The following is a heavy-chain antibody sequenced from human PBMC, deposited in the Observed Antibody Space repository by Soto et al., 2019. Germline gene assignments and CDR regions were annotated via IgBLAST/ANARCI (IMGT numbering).Heavy chain of an antibody. V-gene: IGHV4-31*03. CDR1: GGSISSVGYY. Sequence: QVQLQESGPGLVKPSQTLSLTCTVSGGSISSVGYYWSWIRQHPGKGLEWIGYIYYSGSTYYNPSLQSRVTVSLDTSKNQFSLKLSSVTAADTAVYYCARGGYSYGYWPFDPWGQGTLVTVSS. CDR3: ARGGYSYGYWPFDP. CDR2: IYYSGST. J-gene: IGHJ5*02. D-gene: IGHD5-18*01.